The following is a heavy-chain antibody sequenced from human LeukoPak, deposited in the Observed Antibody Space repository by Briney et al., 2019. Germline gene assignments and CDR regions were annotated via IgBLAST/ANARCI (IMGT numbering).Heavy chain of an antibody. CDR1: GYTFTSYG. Sequence: ASVKVSCKASGYTFTSYGISWVRQAPGQGLEWMGWISAYNGNTNYAQRLQGRVTMTTDTSTSTAYMELRSLRSDDTAVYYCARDGGITMIDYFDYWGQGTLVTVSS. J-gene: IGHJ4*02. CDR3: ARDGGITMIDYFDY. V-gene: IGHV1-18*01. D-gene: IGHD3-22*01. CDR2: ISAYNGNT.